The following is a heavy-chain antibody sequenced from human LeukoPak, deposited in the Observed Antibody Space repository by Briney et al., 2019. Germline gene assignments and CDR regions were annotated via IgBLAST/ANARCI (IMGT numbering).Heavy chain of an antibody. J-gene: IGHJ4*02. V-gene: IGHV3-23*01. D-gene: IGHD6-13*01. CDR2: ISGSGAST. CDR3: APDLRGSAWSLDD. CDR1: GFTFSSYA. Sequence: PGGSLRLSCAASGFTFSSYAMSWVRQAPGKGLEWVSLISGSGASTYYTDSVKGRFTISRDNSKNTLYLQMNSLRAEDTALYYCAPDLRGSAWSLDDWGQGTLVTVSS.